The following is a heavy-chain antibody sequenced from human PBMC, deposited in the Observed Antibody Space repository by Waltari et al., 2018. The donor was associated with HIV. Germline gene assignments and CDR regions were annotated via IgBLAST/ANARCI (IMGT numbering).Heavy chain of an antibody. Sequence: EVQLVESGGGLVQPGGSLRLSCAAPGFTFISYWMSWVRQAPGKGLGWGANIKQDGSEKYYVDSVNGRFTISRDNAENSLYLQMNSLRAEDTAVYYCARGGFYGSGSKVNWGQGTLVTVSS. CDR1: GFTFISYW. V-gene: IGHV3-7*04. CDR2: IKQDGSEK. CDR3: ARGGFYGSGSKVN. J-gene: IGHJ4*02. D-gene: IGHD3-10*01.